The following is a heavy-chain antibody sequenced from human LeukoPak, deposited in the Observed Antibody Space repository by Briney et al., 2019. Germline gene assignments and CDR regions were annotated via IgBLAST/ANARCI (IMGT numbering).Heavy chain of an antibody. D-gene: IGHD3-16*01. CDR1: GGTFSSYA. CDR2: INPNSGGT. J-gene: IGHJ4*02. V-gene: IGHV1-2*02. Sequence: GSSVKVSCKASGGTFSSYAISWVRQAPGQGLEWMGWINPNSGGTNYAQKFQGRVTMTRDTSISTAYMELSRLRSDDTAVYYCAVTPGGVLDYWGQGTLVTVSS. CDR3: AVTPGGVLDY.